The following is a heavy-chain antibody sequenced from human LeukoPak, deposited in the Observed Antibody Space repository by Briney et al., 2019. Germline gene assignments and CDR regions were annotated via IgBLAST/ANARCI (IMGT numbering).Heavy chain of an antibody. V-gene: IGHV3-9*01. D-gene: IGHD1-26*01. CDR2: ISWNSGSI. Sequence: GGSLRLSCAASGFTFDDYAMHWVRQAPGKGLEWVSGISWNSGSIGYADSVKGRFTISRDNAKNSLYLQMNSLRAVDTALYYCAKGGFRWDYYYYGMDVWGQGTTVTVSS. CDR1: GFTFDDYA. J-gene: IGHJ6*02. CDR3: AKGGFRWDYYYYGMDV.